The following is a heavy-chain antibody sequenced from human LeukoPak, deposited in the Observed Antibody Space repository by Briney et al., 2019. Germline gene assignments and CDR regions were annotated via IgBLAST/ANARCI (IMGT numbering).Heavy chain of an antibody. CDR1: GFTFSSYG. Sequence: GGSLRLSCAASGFTFSSYGMHRVRQAPGKGLEWVAVIWYDGSNKYYADSVKGRFTISRDNSKNTLYLQMNSLRAEDTAVYYCATSERSQFDYWGQGTLVTVSA. D-gene: IGHD6-25*01. J-gene: IGHJ4*02. CDR2: IWYDGSNK. V-gene: IGHV3-33*01. CDR3: ATSERSQFDY.